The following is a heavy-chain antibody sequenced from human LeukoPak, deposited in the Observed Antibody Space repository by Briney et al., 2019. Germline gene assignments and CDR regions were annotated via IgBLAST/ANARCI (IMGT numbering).Heavy chain of an antibody. CDR1: GFTFSSYA. CDR3: AKSPTVDAAFDI. V-gene: IGHV3-23*01. D-gene: IGHD4-23*01. J-gene: IGHJ3*02. Sequence: GGSLRLSCAASGFTFSSYAMKWVRRDPGKGLEWVSGIGYTGDSTFYADSVQGRFTVSRDSSKNTLFLHMNSLRAEDTALYYCAKSPTVDAAFDIWGQGTMVTVSS. CDR2: IGYTGDST.